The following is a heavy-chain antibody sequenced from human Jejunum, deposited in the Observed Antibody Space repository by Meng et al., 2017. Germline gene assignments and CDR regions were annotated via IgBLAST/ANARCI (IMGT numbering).Heavy chain of an antibody. D-gene: IGHD3-10*01. V-gene: IGHV3-15*04. CDR3: TTSYYGSGSHRLFGY. CDR2: IASKSDGGTT. J-gene: IGHJ4*01. CDR1: GFTVTNAW. Sequence: GESLKISCAASGFTVTNAWMYWVRQAPGKGLEWVGRIASKSDGGTTDYAAPVKGRFTVSRDDSKNTLYLQMNSLETEDTAVYYCTTSYYGSGSHRLFGYWGHG.